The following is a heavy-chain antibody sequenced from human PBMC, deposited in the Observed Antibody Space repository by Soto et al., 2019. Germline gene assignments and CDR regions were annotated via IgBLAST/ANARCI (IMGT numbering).Heavy chain of an antibody. Sequence: KVSCKASGGTFSSNAISWVRQAPGQGLEWMGGIIPIFGTANYAQKFQGRVTITADKSTSTAYMELSSLRSEDTAVYYCARGIDCSSTSCYNYDYYGMDVWGQGTTVTASS. CDR2: IIPIFGTA. V-gene: IGHV1-69*06. D-gene: IGHD2-2*02. CDR3: ARGIDCSSTSCYNYDYYGMDV. CDR1: GGTFSSNA. J-gene: IGHJ6*02.